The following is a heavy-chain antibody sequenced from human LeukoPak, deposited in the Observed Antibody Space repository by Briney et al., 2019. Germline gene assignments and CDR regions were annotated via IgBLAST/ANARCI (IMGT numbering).Heavy chain of an antibody. Sequence: SVKVSCKASGGTFSSYAISWVRQAPGQGLEWMGGIIPIFGTANYAQKFQGRVTITADESTSTAYMELSSLRSEDTAVYYCAGRYCSSTSCSDEDAFDIWGQGTMVTVSS. CDR3: AGRYCSSTSCSDEDAFDI. D-gene: IGHD2-2*01. V-gene: IGHV1-69*13. J-gene: IGHJ3*02. CDR2: IIPIFGTA. CDR1: GGTFSSYA.